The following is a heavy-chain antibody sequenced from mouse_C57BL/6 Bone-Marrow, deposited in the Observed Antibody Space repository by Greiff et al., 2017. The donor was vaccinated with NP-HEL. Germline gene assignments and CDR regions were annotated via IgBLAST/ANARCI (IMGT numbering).Heavy chain of an antibody. J-gene: IGHJ2*01. CDR1: GHSITSGYY. CDR2: ISYDGSN. Sequence: EVKLVESGPGLVKPSQSLSLTCSVTGHSITSGYYWNWIRQFPGNKLEWMGYISYDGSNNYNPSLKNRISITRDTSKNQFFLKLNSVTTEDTATYYCAREEGGGIYYDYFDYWGQGTTLTVSS. V-gene: IGHV3-6*01. D-gene: IGHD2-4*01. CDR3: AREEGGGIYYDYFDY.